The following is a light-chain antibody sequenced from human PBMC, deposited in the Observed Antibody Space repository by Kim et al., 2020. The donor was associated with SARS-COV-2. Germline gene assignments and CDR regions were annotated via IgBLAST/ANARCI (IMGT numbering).Light chain of an antibody. CDR2: QDN. V-gene: IGLV3-1*01. CDR1: KLGDKY. Sequence: SYELTQPPSVSVSPGQTASITCSGDKLGDKYACWYQQKPGQSPLLVIYQDNKRPSGIPERFSGSNSGNTATLTISGTQAVDEAVYYCQAWDSSTWVFGGGTKLTVL. J-gene: IGLJ3*02. CDR3: QAWDSSTWV.